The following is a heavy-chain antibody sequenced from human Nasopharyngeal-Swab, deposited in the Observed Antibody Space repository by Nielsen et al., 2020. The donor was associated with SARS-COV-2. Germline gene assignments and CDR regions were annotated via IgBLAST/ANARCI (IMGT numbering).Heavy chain of an antibody. J-gene: IGHJ6*02. CDR3: ATSYYYGSGSYYTFSYYYGMDV. V-gene: IGHV5-10-1*01. CDR2: IDPSDSYT. Sequence: VRQMPGKGLEWMGRIDPSDSYTNYSPSFRGHVTISADKSISTAYLQWSGLKASDTAMYYCATSYYYGSGSYYTFSYYYGMDVWGQGTTVTVSS. D-gene: IGHD3-10*01.